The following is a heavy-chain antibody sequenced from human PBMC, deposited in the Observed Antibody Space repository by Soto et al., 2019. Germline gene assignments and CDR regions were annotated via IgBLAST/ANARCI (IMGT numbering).Heavy chain of an antibody. J-gene: IGHJ6*04. CDR3: AKKISFRSNGVRQIGKYFFFLEP. CDR2: ISDTGDST. D-gene: IGHD2-8*01. CDR1: GFTFSSYG. Sequence: EVQLLESGGGLIQPGGSLRLSCAASGFTFSSYGMSWVRQAPGKGLEWVSAISDTGDSTFYADSVKGRFTISRDNSHKPLFLQMDSLKAGQPARKFWAKKISFRSNGVRQIGKYFFFLEPWGKGTAVTVSS. V-gene: IGHV3-23*01.